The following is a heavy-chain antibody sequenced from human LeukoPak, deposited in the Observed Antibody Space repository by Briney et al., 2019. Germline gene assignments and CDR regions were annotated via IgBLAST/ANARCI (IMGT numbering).Heavy chain of an antibody. CDR3: ARGQAYSGSLGVDY. D-gene: IGHD1-26*01. CDR1: GYTFTSYD. J-gene: IGHJ4*02. V-gene: IGHV1-8*01. Sequence: ASVKVSCKASGYTFTSYDINWVRQATGQGLEWMGWMNPNSGNAGYAQKFQGRVTMTRNTSISTAYMELSSLRSEDTAVYYCARGQAYSGSLGVDYWGQGTLVTVSS. CDR2: MNPNSGNA.